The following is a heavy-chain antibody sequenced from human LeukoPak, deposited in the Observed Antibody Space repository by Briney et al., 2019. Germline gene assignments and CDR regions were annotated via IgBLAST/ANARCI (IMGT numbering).Heavy chain of an antibody. CDR2: IYDSGST. V-gene: IGHV4-59*01. Sequence: PSETLSLTCTVSGGSISSYYWSWIRQPPGKGLEWIGNIYDSGSTNYNPSLKSRLTISVDTSKNQCSLKLSSVTAAGTAVYYCARQSISGSSLGYFDYWGQGTLVNVSS. CDR1: GGSISSYY. J-gene: IGHJ4*02. CDR3: ARQSISGSSLGYFDY. D-gene: IGHD3-22*01.